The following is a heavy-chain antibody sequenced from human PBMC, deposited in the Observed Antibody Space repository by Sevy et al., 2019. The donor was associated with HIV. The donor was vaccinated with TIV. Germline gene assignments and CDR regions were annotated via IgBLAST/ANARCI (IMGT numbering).Heavy chain of an antibody. Sequence: SETLSLTCSVSGGSVNNHYWTWIRQFPGKGLEWLGYAHYSGSPVYNPSLKGRPTISLDMSKNRFSLQLDSVTGADTAIYYFATFGANFDPRFDPWGQGTLVTVSS. D-gene: IGHD3-3*01. V-gene: IGHV4-59*02. J-gene: IGHJ5*02. CDR2: AHYSGSP. CDR3: ATFGANFDPRFDP. CDR1: GGSVNNHY.